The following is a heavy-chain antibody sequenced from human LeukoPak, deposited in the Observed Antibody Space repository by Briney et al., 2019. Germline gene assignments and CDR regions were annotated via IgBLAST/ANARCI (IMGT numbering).Heavy chain of an antibody. CDR1: GYSFTTYG. CDR2: ISAYDGST. J-gene: IGHJ4*02. CDR3: ARDQGSGSYYPRFDY. D-gene: IGHD3-10*01. Sequence: ASVKVSCKASGYSFTTYGISWVRQAPGQGLEWMGWISAYDGSTNYAQQFQGRVTLTIDTSTTTAYEELRSLRSDDTAIYYCARDQGSGSYYPRFDYWGQGALVTVSS. V-gene: IGHV1-18*01.